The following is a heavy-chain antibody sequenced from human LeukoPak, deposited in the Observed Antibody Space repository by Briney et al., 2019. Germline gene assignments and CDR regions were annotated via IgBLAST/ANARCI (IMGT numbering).Heavy chain of an antibody. CDR3: AGTVAGTYYFDY. D-gene: IGHD6-19*01. Sequence: ASETLSLTCTVSGGSISSHYWGWIRQPPGKGLEWIGYIYYSGSTNYNPSLKSRVTISVDTSKNQFSLKLSSVTAADTAVYYCAGTVAGTYYFDYWGQGTLVTVSS. V-gene: IGHV4-59*11. J-gene: IGHJ4*02. CDR2: IYYSGST. CDR1: GGSISSHY.